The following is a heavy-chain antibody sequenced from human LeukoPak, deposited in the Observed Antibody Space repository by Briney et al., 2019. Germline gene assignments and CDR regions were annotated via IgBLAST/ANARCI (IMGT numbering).Heavy chain of an antibody. V-gene: IGHV3-23*01. Sequence: PGASLRLSCAASGFTFSSYAMSWVRQAPGKGLEWVSAISGSGGSTYYADSVKGRFTISRDNSKNTLYLQMNSLRAEDTAVYYCAKDLLLGGGDYPVISPDVYGMDVWGQGTTVTVSS. CDR3: AKDLLLGGGDYPVISPDVYGMDV. D-gene: IGHD4-17*01. J-gene: IGHJ6*02. CDR2: ISGSGGST. CDR1: GFTFSSYA.